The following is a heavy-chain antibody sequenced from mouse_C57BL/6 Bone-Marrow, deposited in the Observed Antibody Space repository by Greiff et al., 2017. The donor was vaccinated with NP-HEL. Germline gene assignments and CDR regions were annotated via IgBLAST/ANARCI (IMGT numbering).Heavy chain of an antibody. D-gene: IGHD2-2*01. V-gene: IGHV1-5*01. CDR1: GYTFTSYW. CDR2: IYPGNSDT. J-gene: IGHJ4*01. CDR3: TRGVYYGYDYYAMDY. Sequence: EVQLQESGTVLARPGASVKMSCKTSGYTFTSYWMHWVKQRPGQGLEWIGAIYPGNSDTSYNQKFKGKAKLTAVTSASTAYMELSSLTNEDSAVYYCTRGVYYGYDYYAMDYWGQGTSVTVSS.